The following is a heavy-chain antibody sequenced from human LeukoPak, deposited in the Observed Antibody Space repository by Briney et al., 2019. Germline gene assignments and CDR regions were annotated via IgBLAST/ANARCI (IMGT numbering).Heavy chain of an antibody. D-gene: IGHD4-17*01. Sequence: ASVKVSCKVSGYTLTDYSMHWVRQAPGKGLEWMGGFNPEDGETIYAQKFQGRVTMIEDTSTDTAHMELTSLRSDDTAVYYCAAGGTMTTEFDFWGQGTLVTVSS. CDR2: FNPEDGET. J-gene: IGHJ4*02. CDR3: AAGGTMTTEFDF. CDR1: GYTLTDYS. V-gene: IGHV1-24*01.